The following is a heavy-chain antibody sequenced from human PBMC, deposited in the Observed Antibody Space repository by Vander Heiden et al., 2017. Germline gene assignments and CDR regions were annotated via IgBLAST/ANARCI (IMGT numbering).Heavy chain of an antibody. CDR2: IKSKTDGGTT. J-gene: IGHJ4*02. Sequence: EVQLVESGGGLVKPGGSLRLSCAASGFTFSKAWWSWVREDPGKGLGWVGRIKSKTDGGTTDYAAPVKGRFTISRDDSKNTLYLQMNSLKTEDTAVYYCTTGSNDFWSGYLPLGYWGQGTLVTVSS. D-gene: IGHD3-3*01. V-gene: IGHV3-15*01. CDR1: GFTFSKAW. CDR3: TTGSNDFWSGYLPLGY.